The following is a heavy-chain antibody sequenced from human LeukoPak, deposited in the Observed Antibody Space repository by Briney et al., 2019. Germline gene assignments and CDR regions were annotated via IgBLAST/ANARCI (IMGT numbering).Heavy chain of an antibody. CDR2: IYTSGST. CDR3: ARSPDGSGSYPFDY. J-gene: IGHJ4*02. CDR1: GGSISSGSYY. V-gene: IGHV4-61*02. Sequence: SETLSLTCTVSGGSISSGSYYWSWIRQPAGKGLEWIGRIYTSGSTNYNTSLKSRVTTSVDTSKNPFSLKLSSVTAADTAVYYCARSPDGSGSYPFDYWGQGTLVTVS. D-gene: IGHD3-10*01.